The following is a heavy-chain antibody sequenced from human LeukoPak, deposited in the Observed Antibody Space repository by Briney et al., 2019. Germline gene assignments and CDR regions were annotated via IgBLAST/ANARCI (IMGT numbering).Heavy chain of an antibody. D-gene: IGHD1-14*01. V-gene: IGHV3-23*01. J-gene: IGHJ3*02. CDR1: GFTFSRYA. CDR3: AKVQSGTTEAFDI. CDR2: ISGSGDNS. Sequence: GGSLRLSCAVSGFTFSRYAMTWVRQAPGKGLEWVSAISGSGDNSNSADSVRGRFTISRDNSKNTLYLQMYSLRAEDTAVYYCAKVQSGTTEAFDIWGQGTMVTVSS.